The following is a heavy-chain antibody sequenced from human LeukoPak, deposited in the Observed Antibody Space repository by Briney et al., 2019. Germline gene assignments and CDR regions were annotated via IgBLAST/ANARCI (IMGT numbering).Heavy chain of an antibody. CDR1: GFTFSSNG. D-gene: IGHD6-13*01. J-gene: IGHJ4*02. CDR3: AKAGGSSWAVLDY. CDR2: IRFDGSNT. V-gene: IGHV3-30*02. Sequence: SGGSLRLSCAASGFTFSSNGMHWVRQAPGKGLEWVAFIRFDGSNTYYADSVKGRLTISRDTSKNTLCLQMNSLRPEDTAVYYCAKAGGSSWAVLDYWGQGTLVTVSS.